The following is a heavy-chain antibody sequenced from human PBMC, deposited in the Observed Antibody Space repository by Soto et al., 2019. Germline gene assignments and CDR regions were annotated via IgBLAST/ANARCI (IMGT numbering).Heavy chain of an antibody. V-gene: IGHV1-8*01. Sequence: ASVKVSCKASGYTFTSYDINWVRQATGQGLEWMGWMNPNSGNTGYAQKFQGRVTMTRNTSISTAYMELSSLRSEDTAVYYCAREGRHYDYIWGSYRFQGTPYYMDVWGKGTTVTVSS. J-gene: IGHJ6*03. CDR1: GYTFTSYD. CDR3: AREGRHYDYIWGSYRFQGTPYYMDV. CDR2: MNPNSGNT. D-gene: IGHD3-16*02.